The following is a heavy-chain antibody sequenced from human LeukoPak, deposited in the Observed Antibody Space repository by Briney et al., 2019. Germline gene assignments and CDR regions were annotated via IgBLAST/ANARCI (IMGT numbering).Heavy chain of an antibody. CDR1: GGSFSGYY. V-gene: IGHV4-34*01. CDR2: INHSGNT. CDR3: ARDLYYYDSSGYWATYYYYMDV. D-gene: IGHD3-22*01. Sequence: SETLSLTCAVYGGSFSGYYWSWIRQPPGKGLEWIGEINHSGNTNYNPSLKSRVTISVDTSKNQFSLKLSSVTAADTAVYYCARDLYYYDSSGYWATYYYYMDVWGKGTTVTVSS. J-gene: IGHJ6*03.